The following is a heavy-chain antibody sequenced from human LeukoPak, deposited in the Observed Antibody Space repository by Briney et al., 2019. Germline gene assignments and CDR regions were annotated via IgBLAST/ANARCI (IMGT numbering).Heavy chain of an antibody. Sequence: GGSLRLSCAASGFTFSSYAMNWVRQAPGKGLEWVSAISSSGGSTYYADSVKGRFTISRDNSKSTLYLQMNSLRAEDTAVYYCARVLAYSSGWYSDYWGQGTLVTVSS. J-gene: IGHJ4*02. CDR2: ISSSGGST. V-gene: IGHV3-23*01. CDR3: ARVLAYSSGWYSDY. CDR1: GFTFSSYA. D-gene: IGHD6-19*01.